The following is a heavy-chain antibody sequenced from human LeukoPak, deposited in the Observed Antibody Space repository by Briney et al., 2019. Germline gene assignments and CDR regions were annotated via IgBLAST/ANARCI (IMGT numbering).Heavy chain of an antibody. Sequence: GESLQIFLECLGCNIPNWRIARVGQLPGKGLEWMGVIYPADSHTAYSPSFQGQVTLLVDKSISTAYLQWSSRQDSDAIMYYRATGSTDYYYQSLDVWGKGTTVTVSS. V-gene: IGHV5-51*01. CDR2: IYPADSHT. CDR1: GCNIPNWR. J-gene: IGHJ6*03. D-gene: IGHD2-2*01. CDR3: ATGSTDYYYQSLDV.